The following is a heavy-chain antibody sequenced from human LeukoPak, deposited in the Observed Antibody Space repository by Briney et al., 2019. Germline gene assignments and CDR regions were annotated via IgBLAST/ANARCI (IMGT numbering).Heavy chain of an antibody. CDR2: ISSTSSYT. J-gene: IGHJ4*02. Sequence: PGGSLRLSCAASGFTFSDYYMTWIRQAPGKGLEWVSYISSTSSYTKYADSVKGRFTISRDNAKNSLYLQINSLRAEDTAVYYCARVKGGEFDYWGQGTLVTVSS. CDR3: ARVKGGEFDY. D-gene: IGHD3-10*01. V-gene: IGHV3-11*06. CDR1: GFTFSDYY.